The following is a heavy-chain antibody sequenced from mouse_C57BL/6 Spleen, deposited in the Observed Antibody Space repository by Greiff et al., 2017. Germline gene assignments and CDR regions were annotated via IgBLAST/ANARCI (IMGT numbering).Heavy chain of an antibody. CDR1: GYSFTDYN. CDR2: INPNYGTT. CDR3: ARTLEVEREYYFDY. J-gene: IGHJ2*01. D-gene: IGHD1-1*01. Sequence: EVQLQQSGPELVKPGASVTISCKASGYSFTDYNMNWVKQSNGKSLEWIGVINPNYGTTSSNQKFKGKATLTVDQSSSTAYMQLNSLTSEDSAVYYCARTLEVEREYYFDYWGQGTTLTVSS. V-gene: IGHV1-39*01.